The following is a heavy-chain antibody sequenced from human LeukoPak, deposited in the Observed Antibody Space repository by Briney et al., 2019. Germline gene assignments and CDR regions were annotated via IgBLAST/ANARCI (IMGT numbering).Heavy chain of an antibody. J-gene: IGHJ4*02. CDR3: ARSKWSAYCGGDCYTVYFDY. D-gene: IGHD2-21*02. CDR1: GGSISSGGYY. V-gene: IGHV4-31*03. Sequence: SETLSLTCTVSGGSISSGGYYWSWIRQHPGKGLEWIGYMYYSGSTYYNPSLKSRVTISVDTSKNQFSLNLRSVTAADTDVYYCARSKWSAYCGGDCYTVYFDYWGQGTLVTVSS. CDR2: MYYSGST.